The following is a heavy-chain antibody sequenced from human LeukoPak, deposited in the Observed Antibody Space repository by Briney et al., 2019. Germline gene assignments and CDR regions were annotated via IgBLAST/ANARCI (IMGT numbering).Heavy chain of an antibody. CDR1: GGSISSSSYY. CDR3: ATTGYSSGWYLDY. Sequence: PSETLSLTCTVSGGSISSSSYYWGWIRQPPGKGLEWIGSIYYSGSTYYNPSLKSRVTISVDTSKNQFSLKLSSVTAADTAVYYCATTGYSSGWYLDYWGQGTLVTVSS. CDR2: IYYSGST. V-gene: IGHV4-39*01. D-gene: IGHD6-19*01. J-gene: IGHJ4*02.